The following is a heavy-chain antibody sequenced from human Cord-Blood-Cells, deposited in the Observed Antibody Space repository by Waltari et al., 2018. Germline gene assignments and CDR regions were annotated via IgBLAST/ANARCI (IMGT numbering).Heavy chain of an antibody. J-gene: IGHJ3*02. CDR1: GYTLTELS. CDR2: FDPEDGET. D-gene: IGHD4-17*01. Sequence: QVQLVQSGAEVKKPGASVKVSCKVSGYTLTELSMPWVRPAPGKGLEWMGGFDPEDGETIYAQKFQGIVTMTEDTSTDTAYMELSSLRSEDTAVYYCATSQNGEEAFDIWGQGTMVTVSS. CDR3: ATSQNGEEAFDI. V-gene: IGHV1-24*01.